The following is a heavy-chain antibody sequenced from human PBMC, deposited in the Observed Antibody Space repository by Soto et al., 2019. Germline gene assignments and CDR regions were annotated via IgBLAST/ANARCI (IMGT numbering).Heavy chain of an antibody. CDR3: TRAAIKGELLDY. Sequence: GGALRPSCAAPGFTFCSNAMSWVRQAPGKGLEWVSGISVSGGSTYYADSVRGRFTISRDNSKNTLNLQMNSLRVEDTAVYYCTRAAIKGELLDYWGQGTHVTVSS. J-gene: IGHJ4*02. CDR1: GFTFCSNA. D-gene: IGHD1-26*01. CDR2: ISVSGGST. V-gene: IGHV3-23*01.